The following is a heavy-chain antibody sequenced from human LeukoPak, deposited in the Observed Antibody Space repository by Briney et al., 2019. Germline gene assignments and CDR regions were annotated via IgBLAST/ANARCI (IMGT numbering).Heavy chain of an antibody. CDR1: GYSISSGYY. J-gene: IGHJ5*02. CDR3: ASTLTGANWFDP. V-gene: IGHV4-38-2*02. D-gene: IGHD7-27*01. CDR2: IYHSGST. Sequence: SETLSLTCTVSGYSISSGYYWGWIRQPPGKGLEWIGSIYHSGSTYYNPSLKSRVTISVDTSKNQFSLKLSSVTAADTAVYYCASTLTGANWFDPWGQGTLVTVSS.